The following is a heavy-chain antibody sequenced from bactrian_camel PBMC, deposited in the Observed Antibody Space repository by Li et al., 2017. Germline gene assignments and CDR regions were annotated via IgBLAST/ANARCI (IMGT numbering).Heavy chain of an antibody. Sequence: HVQLVESGGGSVQAGGSLRLSCVISAYPYSRNCITWFRQAPGKEREGVASVNTDGSPIYADFAKGRFTISKDNHKSTLYLQMNNLKPEDSAMYYCAAEGCCGSYCLRGGQSEFWHWGQGTQVTVS. J-gene: IGHJ4*01. D-gene: IGHD2*01. CDR3: AAEGCCGSYCLRGGQSEFWH. CDR2: VNTDGSP. V-gene: IGHV3S26*01. CDR1: AYPYSRNC.